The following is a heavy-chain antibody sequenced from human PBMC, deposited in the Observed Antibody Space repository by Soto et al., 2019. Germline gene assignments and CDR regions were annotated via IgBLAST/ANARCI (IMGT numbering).Heavy chain of an antibody. J-gene: IGHJ5*02. D-gene: IGHD3-10*01. CDR1: GGSFSGYY. CDR2: INHSGST. CDR3: ARGLFRGNWFDP. Sequence: SETLSLTCAVYGGSFSGYYWNWIRQPPGKGLEWIGEINHSGSTNYNPSLKSRVTISIDTSKNQFSLKLSSVTAADTAVYYCARGLFRGNWFDPWGQGTLVTVSS. V-gene: IGHV4-34*01.